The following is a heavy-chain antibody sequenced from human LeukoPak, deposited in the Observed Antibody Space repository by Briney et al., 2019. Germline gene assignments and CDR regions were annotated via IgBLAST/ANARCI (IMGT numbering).Heavy chain of an antibody. Sequence: PGGSLRLSCAASGFTFSSYGMHWVRQAPGKGLEWVAVISYDGSNKYYADSVKGRFTISRDDSKNTLYLQMNSLRAEDTAVYYCARATGNYDFWSGYCDYWGQGTLVTVSS. CDR1: GFTFSSYG. CDR2: ISYDGSNK. CDR3: ARATGNYDFWSGYCDY. J-gene: IGHJ4*02. V-gene: IGHV3-30*03. D-gene: IGHD3-3*01.